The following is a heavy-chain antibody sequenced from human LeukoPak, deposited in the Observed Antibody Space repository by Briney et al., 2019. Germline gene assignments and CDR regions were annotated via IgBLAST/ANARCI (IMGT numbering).Heavy chain of an antibody. D-gene: IGHD1-26*01. V-gene: IGHV1-18*01. J-gene: IGHJ5*02. CDR2: ISGYNGNT. Sequence: ASVKVSCKASGYTFTSYGINWVRQAPGQGLEWIGWISGYNGNTKYEQKFQGRVTLTTDTSTDTVYMEVRSLTSDDTAVYYCARADSWELLRAWFDPWGQGPLVTVSS. CDR1: GYTFTSYG. CDR3: ARADSWELLRAWFDP.